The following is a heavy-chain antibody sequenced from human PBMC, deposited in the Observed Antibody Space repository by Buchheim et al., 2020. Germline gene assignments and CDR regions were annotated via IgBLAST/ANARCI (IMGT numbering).Heavy chain of an antibody. CDR3: ARYALANDY. Sequence: VQLVQSGGGLVQPGGSLRLSCAASGFTFSSLSVTWVRQAPGKGLEWLSYISSGGTTIYYADAVKGRFTISRDNDKNILYLGLNSLTVEDTGIYFCARYALANDYWGQGT. CDR2: ISSGGTTI. D-gene: IGHD6-19*01. J-gene: IGHJ4*02. CDR1: GFTFSSLS. V-gene: IGHV3-48*01.